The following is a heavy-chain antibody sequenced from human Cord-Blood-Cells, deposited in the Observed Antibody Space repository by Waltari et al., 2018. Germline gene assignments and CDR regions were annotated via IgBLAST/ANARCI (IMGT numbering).Heavy chain of an antibody. CDR3: ARSIGVVINWFDP. V-gene: IGHV4-39*01. CDR2: IYYSGSP. J-gene: IGHJ5*02. Sequence: QLQLQESGPGLVKPSETLSLTCTVSGGSISSSSYYWGWIRQPPGKGLEWIGSIYYSGSPYYNPSLKSRVTISVDTSKNQFSLKLSSVTAADTAVYYCARSIGVVINWFDPWGQGTLVTVSS. CDR1: GGSISSSSYY. D-gene: IGHD3-3*01.